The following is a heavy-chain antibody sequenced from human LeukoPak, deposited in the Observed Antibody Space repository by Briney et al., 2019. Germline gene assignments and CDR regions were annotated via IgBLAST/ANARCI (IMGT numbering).Heavy chain of an antibody. V-gene: IGHV4-59*08. CDR1: GGSISSYY. J-gene: IGHJ4*02. Sequence: SETLSLTCTVSGGSISSYYWSWIRQPPGKGLEWIGYIYYSGSTNYNPSLKSRVTISVDTSKNQFSLKLSSVTATDTAFYYCARDHTYFDYWGLGTLVTVSS. CDR3: ARDHTYFDY. CDR2: IYYSGST. D-gene: IGHD5-18*01.